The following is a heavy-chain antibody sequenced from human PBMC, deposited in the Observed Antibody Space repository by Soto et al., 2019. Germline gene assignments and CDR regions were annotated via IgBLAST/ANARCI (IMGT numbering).Heavy chain of an antibody. CDR2: ISGSGGST. Sequence: GGSLRLSCAASGFTFSSYAMSWVRQAPGKGLEWVSAISGSGGSTYYADSVKGRFTISRDNSKNTLYLQMNSLRAEDTAVYYCAKMRWLLRREPREIDYWGQGTLVTVSS. CDR1: GFTFSSYA. CDR3: AKMRWLLRREPREIDY. D-gene: IGHD1-26*01. V-gene: IGHV3-23*01. J-gene: IGHJ4*02.